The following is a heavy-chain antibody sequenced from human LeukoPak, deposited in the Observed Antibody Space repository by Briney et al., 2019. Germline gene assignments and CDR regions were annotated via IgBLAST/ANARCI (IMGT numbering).Heavy chain of an antibody. CDR2: INPNSGGT. V-gene: IGHV1-2*02. CDR3: ARDAGYYGSGSYYEDH. Sequence: ASVKVSCKASGYTFTGYYMHWVRQAPGQGLEWMGWINPNSGGTNYAQKFQGRVTMTRDTSISTAYMELSRLRSDDTAVYYCARDAGYYGSGSYYEDHWGQGTLVTVSS. J-gene: IGHJ4*02. CDR1: GYTFTGYY. D-gene: IGHD3-10*01.